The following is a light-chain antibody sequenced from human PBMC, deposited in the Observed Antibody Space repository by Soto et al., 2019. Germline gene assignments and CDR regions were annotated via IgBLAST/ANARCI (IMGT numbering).Light chain of an antibody. J-gene: IGLJ3*02. CDR2: RNN. Sequence: QSVLTQPPSASGTPGQRVTITCSGSSSNVGGNYVYWYQQLPGTAPKLLIYRNNLRPSGVPDRFSGSKSGTSASLAISGLRSEDEAHYYCAAWDDSLSGRVFGGGTKLTVL. CDR3: AAWDDSLSGRV. CDR1: SSNVGGNY. V-gene: IGLV1-47*01.